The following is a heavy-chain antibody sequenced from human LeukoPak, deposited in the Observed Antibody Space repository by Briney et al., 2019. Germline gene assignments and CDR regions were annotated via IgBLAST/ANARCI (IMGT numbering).Heavy chain of an antibody. D-gene: IGHD5-12*01. CDR3: ARDGGGSRYDLLAGYYYYYGMDV. Sequence: PGVSETLSCTPWRYTFSIYAMHWPPHARERGREYVSSISSSRDRTHYAHSVKGRYTISRHNSKNTLYLKKDSQRAEHVFVYHCARDGGGSRYDLLAGYYYYYGMDVWGQGTAVTVSS. CDR1: RYTFSIYA. CDR2: ISSSRDRT. J-gene: IGHJ6*02. V-gene: IGHV3-64*01.